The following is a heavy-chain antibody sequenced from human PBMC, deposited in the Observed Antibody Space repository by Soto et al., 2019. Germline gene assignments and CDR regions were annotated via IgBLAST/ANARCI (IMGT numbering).Heavy chain of an antibody. J-gene: IGHJ4*02. V-gene: IGHV4-34*01. CDR2: INHSGST. CDR1: GGSFSGYY. CDR3: ARVSRSSRDFDY. D-gene: IGHD6-13*01. Sequence: SETLSLTCAVYGGSFSGYYWSWIRQPPGKGLEWIGEINHSGSTNYNPSLKSRVTISVDTSKNQFSLKLSSVTAADTAVYYCARVSRSSRDFDYWGQGTLVTVSS.